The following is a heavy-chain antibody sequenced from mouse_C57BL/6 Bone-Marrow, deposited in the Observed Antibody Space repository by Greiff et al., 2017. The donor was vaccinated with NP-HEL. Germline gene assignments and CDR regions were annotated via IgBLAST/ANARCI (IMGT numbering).Heavy chain of an antibody. V-gene: IGHV1-74*01. Sequence: VQLQQPGAELVKPGASVKVSCKASGYTFTSYWMHWVKQRPGQGLEWIGRIHPSDSDTNYNQKFKGKATLTVDKSSSPAYMQLSSLTSEDSAVYYCAIGSSFYYFDYWGQGTTLTVSS. CDR1: GYTFTSYW. CDR3: AIGSSFYYFDY. J-gene: IGHJ2*01. CDR2: IHPSDSDT. D-gene: IGHD1-1*01.